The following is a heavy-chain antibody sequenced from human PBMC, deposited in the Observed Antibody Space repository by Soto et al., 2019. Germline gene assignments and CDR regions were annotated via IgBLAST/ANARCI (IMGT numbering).Heavy chain of an antibody. D-gene: IGHD2-21*01. Sequence: EVQLLQSGPEVKKPGATVKISCRVSGYSFTDFYMHWVQQAPGKGLEWMGLVDPEDGETRYAEQFQGRLTIHADTSTDPVYMELSSLRSDDTAVYYCATDPQVGFCGVNSCSTGDFWGQGTLVTVSS. J-gene: IGHJ4*02. CDR1: GYSFTDFY. CDR3: ATDPQVGFCGVNSCSTGDF. V-gene: IGHV1-69-2*01. CDR2: VDPEDGET.